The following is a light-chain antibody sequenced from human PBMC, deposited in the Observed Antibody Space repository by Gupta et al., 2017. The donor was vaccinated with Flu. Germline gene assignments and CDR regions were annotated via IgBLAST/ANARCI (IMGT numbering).Light chain of an antibody. V-gene: IGKV4-1*01. CDR2: WAS. CDR3: QQYDSTPRT. CDR1: QSVLYSSNNKNY. J-gene: IGKJ1*01. Sequence: DIVMTQSPDSLAVSLGERATINCKSSQSVLYSSNNKNYLAWYQQKPGQPPKLLIYWASTRESGVPDRFSGSGSGTDFTLTISSLQAEDVAVYYCQQYDSTPRTFGQGTXVEIK.